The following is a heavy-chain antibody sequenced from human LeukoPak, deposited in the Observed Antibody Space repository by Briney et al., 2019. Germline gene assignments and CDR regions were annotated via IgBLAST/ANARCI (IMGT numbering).Heavy chain of an antibody. CDR2: IGASGGST. J-gene: IGHJ5*02. V-gene: IGHV3-23*01. CDR3: ARGTTSPVGGFDP. D-gene: IGHD3-3*01. CDR1: GFTFSSYA. Sequence: QAGGSLILSCATSGFTFSSYAMSWVRQAPGKGLEWVSGIGASGGSTYYADSVKGRFTISRDNPTNTVFLHMNTLRAEDTAVYYCARGTTSPVGGFDPWGQGTLVTVSS.